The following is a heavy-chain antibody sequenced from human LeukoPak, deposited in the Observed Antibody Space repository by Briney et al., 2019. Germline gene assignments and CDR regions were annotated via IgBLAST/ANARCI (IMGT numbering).Heavy chain of an antibody. CDR3: ARELEIAVAGTLGY. D-gene: IGHD6-19*01. CDR2: IWYDGSNK. Sequence: GGSLRLSCAASGFTFSSYAMHWVRQAPGKGLEWVAVIWYDGSNKYYADSVKGRFTISRDHSKNTLYLQMKSLRAEDMAVYYCARELEIAVAGTLGYWGQGTLVTVSS. V-gene: IGHV3-33*01. CDR1: GFTFSSYA. J-gene: IGHJ4*02.